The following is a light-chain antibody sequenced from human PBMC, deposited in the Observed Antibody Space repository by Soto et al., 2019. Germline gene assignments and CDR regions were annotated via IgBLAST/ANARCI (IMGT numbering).Light chain of an antibody. CDR3: CSYAGSYTWV. CDR1: SSDVGGYNY. CDR2: DVS. V-gene: IGLV2-11*01. Sequence: QSALTQPRSVSGSPGQSVTISCTGTSSDVGGYNYASWYQQYPGKAPKLMIYDVSKRPSGIPDRFSGSKSGNTASLTISGLQAEDEADYYCCSYAGSYTWVFGGGTKLTVL. J-gene: IGLJ3*02.